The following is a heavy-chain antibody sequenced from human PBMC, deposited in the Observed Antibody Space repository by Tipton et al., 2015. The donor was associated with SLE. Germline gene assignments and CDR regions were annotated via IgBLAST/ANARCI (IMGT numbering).Heavy chain of an antibody. CDR1: GGSISSYY. V-gene: IGHV4-59*08. D-gene: IGHD5-24*01. J-gene: IGHJ3*02. CDR2: IYHSGST. CDR3: ARRIEMATAHDAFDI. Sequence: TLSLTCTVSGGSISSYYWSWIRQPPGKGLEWIGSIYHSGSTNYNPSLKSRVTISVDTSKNQFSLKLSSVTAADTAVYYCARRIEMATAHDAFDIWGQGTMVTVSS.